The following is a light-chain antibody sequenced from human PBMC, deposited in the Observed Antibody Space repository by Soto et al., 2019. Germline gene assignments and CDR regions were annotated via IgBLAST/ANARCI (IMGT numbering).Light chain of an antibody. V-gene: IGKV3-15*01. Sequence: EMVLTQSPGTLSLSPGERPTLSCSASQSVSSSYLAWYQQKPGQAPRLLIYGASTRATGIPARFSGSGSGAEFTLTISSLQSEDFAVYYCHQYDNWPKTFGQGTRLEI. J-gene: IGKJ5*01. CDR3: HQYDNWPKT. CDR2: GAS. CDR1: QSVSSSY.